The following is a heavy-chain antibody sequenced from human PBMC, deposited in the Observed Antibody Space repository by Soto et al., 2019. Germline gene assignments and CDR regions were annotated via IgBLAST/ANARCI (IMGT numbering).Heavy chain of an antibody. J-gene: IGHJ4*02. CDR3: ARREIQGPIDY. D-gene: IGHD1-26*01. CDR1: GYSISSSNW. V-gene: IGHV4-28*01. CDR2: IYYSGTT. Sequence: QVQLQESGPGLVKPSDTLSLTCAVSGYSISSSNWWGWIRQPPGKGLEWIGYIYYSGTTYYTPSLKSRVTMSVDTSKNQFFLKLTSVTAVDTAVYYCARREIQGPIDYWGQGTLVTVSS.